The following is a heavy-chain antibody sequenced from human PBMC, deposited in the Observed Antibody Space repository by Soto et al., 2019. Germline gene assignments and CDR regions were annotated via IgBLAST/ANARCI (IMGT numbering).Heavy chain of an antibody. CDR1: GFTFSSYA. Sequence: GGSLRLSCAASGFTFSSYAMSWIRQAAGKWLEWVSSVSGSVSTTYYADSVKGRFTISRDNSKNTLYLQMNSLRAEDTAVYYCAKIQMFYGVSKLGGWVDSWGQGXLVTVPS. CDR3: AKIQMFYGVSKLGGWVDS. V-gene: IGHV3-23*01. D-gene: IGHD6-6*01. CDR2: VSGSVSTT. J-gene: IGHJ4*02.